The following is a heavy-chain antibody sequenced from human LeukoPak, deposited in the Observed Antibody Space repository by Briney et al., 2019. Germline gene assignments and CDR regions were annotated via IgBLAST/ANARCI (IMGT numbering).Heavy chain of an antibody. CDR3: ARDDSRGYYSEDV. CDR1: GFTFSSFG. D-gene: IGHD3-22*01. Sequence: GGSLRLSCAASGFTFSSFGMHWVRQAPGKGLEWVSSISSSSSYIYYADSVKGRFTISRDNAKNSLYLQMNSLRAEDTAVYYCARDDSRGYYSEDVWGQGTTVTVSS. V-gene: IGHV3-21*01. CDR2: ISSSSSYI. J-gene: IGHJ6*02.